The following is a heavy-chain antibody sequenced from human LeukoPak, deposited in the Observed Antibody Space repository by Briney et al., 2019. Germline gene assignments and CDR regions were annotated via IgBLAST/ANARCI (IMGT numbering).Heavy chain of an antibody. CDR2: IYYSGST. V-gene: IGHV4-30-4*01. CDR3: ARGSYVDIVATYYYYGMDV. J-gene: IGHJ6*02. D-gene: IGHD5-12*01. Sequence: SQTLSLTCTVSGGSISSGDYYWSWIRRPPGTGLEWIGYIYYSGSTYYNPSLKSRVTISIDTSKNQFSLKLSSVTAADTAVYFCARGSYVDIVATYYYYGMDVWGQGTTVTVSS. CDR1: GGSISSGDYY.